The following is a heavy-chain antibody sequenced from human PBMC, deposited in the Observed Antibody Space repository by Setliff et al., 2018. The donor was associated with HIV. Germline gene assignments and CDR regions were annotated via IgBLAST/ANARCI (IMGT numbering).Heavy chain of an antibody. J-gene: IGHJ4*02. CDR2: AYYRGRT. CDR1: GGSMSSSGPGYY. D-gene: IGHD3-3*01. V-gene: IGHV4-39*01. CDR3: ARSQPDTIFGVVTFDC. Sequence: SETLSLTCTVSGGSMSSSGPGYYWGWVRQTPGGGLEWIGSAYYRGRTYYNPSLKSRVTISVDTSKNQLSLRLTSMAAADTAMYYCARSQPDTIFGVVTFDCWGQGKMVTVSS.